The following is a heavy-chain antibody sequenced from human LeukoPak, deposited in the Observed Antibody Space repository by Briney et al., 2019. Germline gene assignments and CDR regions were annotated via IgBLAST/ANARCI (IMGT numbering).Heavy chain of an antibody. D-gene: IGHD3-22*01. CDR2: LSDSAVSS. CDR1: GFTFITFA. J-gene: IGHJ4*03. V-gene: IGHV3-23*01. CDR3: AKAPDSSGFLPDFDS. Sequence: GGSLRHSCAVSGFTFITFAKNWARQAPGKGLEWVSSLSDSAVSSYYADSVKGRFTISIDNSKNTLYLQMNSLRAEDTATYYCAKAPDSSGFLPDFDSSGHGTLCAVSS.